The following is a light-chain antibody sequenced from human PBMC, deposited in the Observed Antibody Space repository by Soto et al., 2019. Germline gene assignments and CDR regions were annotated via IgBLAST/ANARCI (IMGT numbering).Light chain of an antibody. CDR1: QSLLYSDGNTF. CDR3: MQGTHWPWT. V-gene: IGKV2-30*01. CDR2: KVS. J-gene: IGKJ1*01. Sequence: DVVMTQSPLSLPVTLGQPASISCRSSQSLLYSDGNTFLTWFQQRPGQPPRRLIYKVSNRDSGVHARFSGRGSGTDFTLNLSRVEAEDVGVYSCMQGTHWPWTFGQGTKVEIK.